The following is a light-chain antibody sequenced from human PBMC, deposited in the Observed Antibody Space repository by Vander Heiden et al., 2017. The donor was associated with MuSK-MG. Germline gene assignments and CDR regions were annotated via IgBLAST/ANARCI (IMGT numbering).Light chain of an antibody. Sequence: EIQMTQSPSSLSASVGDKITVTCQASQDISNYLNWYQQKPWIAPTLLLYDASTLKPAVPSRLRPPGPGTHFTLTIRTLQPEDLATSTCQQYDTLPLTFGPWTKVDIQ. J-gene: IGKJ3*01. V-gene: IGKV1-33*01. CDR2: DAS. CDR3: QQYDTLPLT. CDR1: QDISNY.